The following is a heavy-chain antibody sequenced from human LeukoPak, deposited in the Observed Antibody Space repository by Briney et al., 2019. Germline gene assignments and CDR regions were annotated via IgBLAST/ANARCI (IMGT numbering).Heavy chain of an antibody. CDR1: GFTFSDYY. CDR3: ARDIAEYYFDY. V-gene: IGHV3-11*01. J-gene: IGHJ4*02. D-gene: IGHD6-13*01. CDR2: ISSSGSTI. Sequence: GGSLRLSCAASGFTFSDYYTSWIRQAPGKGLEWVSYISSSGSTIYYADSVKGRFTISRDNAKNSLYLQMNSLRAEDTAVYYCARDIAEYYFDYWGQGTLVTVSS.